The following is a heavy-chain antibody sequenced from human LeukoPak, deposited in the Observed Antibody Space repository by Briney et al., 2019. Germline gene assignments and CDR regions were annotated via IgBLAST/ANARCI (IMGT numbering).Heavy chain of an antibody. Sequence: GGSLRLSCAASGFTFSSYSMNWVRQAPGKGLEWVSYISSSSSTIYYADSVKGRFTISRDNAKISLYLQMNSLRAEDTAVYYCAREGESFPFDYWGQGTLVTVSS. CDR1: GFTFSSYS. CDR3: AREGESFPFDY. D-gene: IGHD3-16*01. J-gene: IGHJ4*02. V-gene: IGHV3-48*01. CDR2: ISSSSSTI.